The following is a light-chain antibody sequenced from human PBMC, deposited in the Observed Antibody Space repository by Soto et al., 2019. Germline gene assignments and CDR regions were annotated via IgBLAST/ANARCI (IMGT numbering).Light chain of an antibody. CDR2: AAS. Sequence: EIAMTQSPATLSVSPGERATLSCRASQSVSSKLAWYQQKPGQAPRLLIYAASTRATGIPARFSGSGSGTEFTLTISSLQPEDFAVYYCQQFNNWPRTFGQGTKVDIK. CDR1: QSVSSK. V-gene: IGKV3-15*01. J-gene: IGKJ1*01. CDR3: QQFNNWPRT.